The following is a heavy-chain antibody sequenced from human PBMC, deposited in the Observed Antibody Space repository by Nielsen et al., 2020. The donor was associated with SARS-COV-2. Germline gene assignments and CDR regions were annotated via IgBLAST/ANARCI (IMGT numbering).Heavy chain of an antibody. CDR1: GFTFDDYT. V-gene: IGHV3-43*01. J-gene: IGHJ6*03. Sequence: GESLKISCAASGFTFDDYTMHWVRQAPGKGLEWVSLISWDGGSTYYADSVKGRFTISRDNSKNSLYLQMNSLRAEDTALYYCAKDIEPGHYYMDVWGKGTTVTVSS. CDR2: ISWDGGST. CDR3: AKDIEPGHYYMDV.